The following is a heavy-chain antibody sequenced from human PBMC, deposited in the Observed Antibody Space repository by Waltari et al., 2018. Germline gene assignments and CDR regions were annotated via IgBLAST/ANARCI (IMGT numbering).Heavy chain of an antibody. D-gene: IGHD4-17*01. V-gene: IGHV3-74*01. CDR2: SNSDGGSP. CDR1: GFTYSLYW. J-gene: IGHJ2*01. CDR3: ARGARRTTVTTGWWYFDL. Sequence: EVQLVESGGGLVQPGGSLSLSCAASGFTYSLYWMHWVRQVPGKGLVWGSLSNSDGGSPSYADSVKGRFTIYKDNAKNTVYLQMNSLRVDDTAIYYCARGARRTTVTTGWWYFDLWGRGTLVTVSS.